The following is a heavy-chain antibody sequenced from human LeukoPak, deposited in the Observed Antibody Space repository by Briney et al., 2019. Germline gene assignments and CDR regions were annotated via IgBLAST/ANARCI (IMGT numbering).Heavy chain of an antibody. CDR2: ISVSAGST. CDR3: ATGSVRYSASWYSQEGDY. J-gene: IGHJ4*02. D-gene: IGHD6-13*01. V-gene: IGHV3-23*01. Sequence: GGSLRLSCAASGFTFSTYAMSWVREAPGKGLEWVSAISVSAGSTYYADSVKGRFTISRDNSKNTLYLQMNSLRAEDTAVYYCATGSVRYSASWYSQEGDYWGQGTLVTVSS. CDR1: GFTFSTYA.